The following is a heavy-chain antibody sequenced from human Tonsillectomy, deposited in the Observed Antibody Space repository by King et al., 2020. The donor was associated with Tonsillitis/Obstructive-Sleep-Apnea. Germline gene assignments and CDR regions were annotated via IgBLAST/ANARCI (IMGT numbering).Heavy chain of an antibody. CDR2: ISSSSSYI. CDR3: ARSYHCSSTSCYPDDNWFDA. J-gene: IGHJ5*02. Sequence: VQLVESGGGLVKPGGSLRLSCAASGFTFSSYSMNWVRQAPGEGLEWVSSISSSSSYIYYADSVKGRFTISRDNAKNSLYLQMKSLRAEDTAVYYCARSYHCSSTSCYPDDNWFDAWGQGTLVTVSS. V-gene: IGHV3-21*01. CDR1: GFTFSSYS. D-gene: IGHD2-2*01.